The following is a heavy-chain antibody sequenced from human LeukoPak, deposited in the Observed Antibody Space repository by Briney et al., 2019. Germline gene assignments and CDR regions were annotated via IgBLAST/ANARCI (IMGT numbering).Heavy chain of an antibody. Sequence: GGSLRLSCAASGFSFSTYAMNWVRQALGKGLEWIAYIGGSGDTIYYADSVKGRFTISRDNARDSLFLQMNSLREDDTAVYFCARRLALWGRGALVTVSS. CDR3: ARRLAL. J-gene: IGHJ5*02. V-gene: IGHV3-48*02. CDR1: GFSFSTYA. CDR2: IGGSGDTI.